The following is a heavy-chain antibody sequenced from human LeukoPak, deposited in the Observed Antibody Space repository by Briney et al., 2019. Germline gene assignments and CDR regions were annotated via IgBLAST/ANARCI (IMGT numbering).Heavy chain of an antibody. CDR3: ARGYCTNGVCHYFDY. CDR2: INHSGST. D-gene: IGHD2-8*01. J-gene: IGHJ4*02. Sequence: PSETLSLTCAVYGGSFSGYYWGWIRQPPGKGLEWIGEINHSGSTNYNPSLKSRVTISVDTSKNQFSLKLSSVTAADTAVYYCARGYCTNGVCHYFDYWGQGTLVTVSS. CDR1: GGSFSGYY. V-gene: IGHV4-34*01.